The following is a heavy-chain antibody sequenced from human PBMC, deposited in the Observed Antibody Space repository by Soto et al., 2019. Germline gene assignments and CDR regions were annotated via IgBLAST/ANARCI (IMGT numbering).Heavy chain of an antibody. CDR1: GYPFGSYG. CDR3: ARENTATATPTFDS. CDR2: ISVNNGYT. V-gene: IGHV1-18*01. J-gene: IGHJ4*02. Sequence: QVQLVQSGAEVKKPGASIKVSCKASGYPFGSYGINWVRQAPGQGLEWMGWISVNNGYTNYAQNLQGRVTLTADTSTTTGYLELRRLTSDDTAVDYCARENTATATPTFDSWGQGTLVTVSS. D-gene: IGHD2-2*02.